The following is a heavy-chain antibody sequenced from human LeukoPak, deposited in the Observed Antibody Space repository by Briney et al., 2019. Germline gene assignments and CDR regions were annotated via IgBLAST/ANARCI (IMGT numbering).Heavy chain of an antibody. CDR2: ISYDGSNK. V-gene: IGHV3-30*18. D-gene: IGHD6-13*01. J-gene: IGHJ4*02. Sequence: GGSLRLSCAASGFTFSSYGMHWVRQAPGKGLEWVAVISYDGSNKYCADSVKGRFTISRDNSKNTLYLQMNSLRAEDTAVYYCAKAAAGPGNTNFDYWGQGTLVTVSS. CDR1: GFTFSSYG. CDR3: AKAAAGPGNTNFDY.